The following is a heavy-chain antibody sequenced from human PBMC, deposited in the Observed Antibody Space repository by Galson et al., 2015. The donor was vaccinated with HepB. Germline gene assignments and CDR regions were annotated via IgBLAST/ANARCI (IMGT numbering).Heavy chain of an antibody. CDR3: ARKGDSGCTYYYYYGMDV. V-gene: IGHV1-69*13. Sequence: SVKVSCKASGGTFSSYAISWVRQAPGQGLEWMGGIIPIFGTANYAQKFQGRVTITADESTSTAYMELSSLRSEDTAVYYCARKGDSGCTYYYYYGMDVWGQGTTVTVSS. CDR2: IIPIFGTA. D-gene: IGHD5-12*01. CDR1: GGTFSSYA. J-gene: IGHJ6*02.